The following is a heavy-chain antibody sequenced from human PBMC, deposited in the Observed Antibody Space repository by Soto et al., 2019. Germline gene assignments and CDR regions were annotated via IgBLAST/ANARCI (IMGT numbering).Heavy chain of an antibody. Sequence: VGSLRLSCAASAFTFSSSAMHWVRQAPGKGLEWVAVISYDGSNKYYADSVKGRLTISRDNSKNTLYLQMNSLRAEDTAVYYCTRERPYYDSTGYPDWYFDLWGRGTLVTVSS. CDR1: AFTFSSSA. CDR2: ISYDGSNK. D-gene: IGHD3-22*01. CDR3: TRERPYYDSTGYPDWYFDL. V-gene: IGHV3-30-3*01. J-gene: IGHJ2*01.